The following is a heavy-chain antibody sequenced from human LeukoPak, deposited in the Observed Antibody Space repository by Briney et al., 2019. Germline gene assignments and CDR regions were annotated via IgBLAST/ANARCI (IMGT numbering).Heavy chain of an antibody. CDR2: ISDSGSTI. Sequence: PGGSLRLSCAASGFTFSDYYMSWIRQAPGKGLEWVSYISDSGSTIYYADSVKGRFTISRDNSKNTLYLQMNSLRAEDTAVYYCARDRVGGATRYCSSTSCFHDAFDIWGQGTMVTVSS. CDR3: ARDRVGGATRYCSSTSCFHDAFDI. CDR1: GFTFSDYY. D-gene: IGHD2-2*01. J-gene: IGHJ3*02. V-gene: IGHV3-11*01.